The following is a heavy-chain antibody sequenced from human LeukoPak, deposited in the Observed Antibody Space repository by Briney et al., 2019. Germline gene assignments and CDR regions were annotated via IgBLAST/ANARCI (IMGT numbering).Heavy chain of an antibody. J-gene: IGHJ4*02. V-gene: IGHV4-59*01. Sequence: PGGSLRLSCAASGFTFSSYWTWIRQPPGKGLEWIGYVYYSGSTNYNPSLKSRVTISVDTSKNQFSLKLSSVTAADTAVYYCARSKYHLLYWGQGTLVTVSS. CDR1: GFTFSSY. CDR3: ARSKYHLLY. CDR2: VYYSGST. D-gene: IGHD2-2*01.